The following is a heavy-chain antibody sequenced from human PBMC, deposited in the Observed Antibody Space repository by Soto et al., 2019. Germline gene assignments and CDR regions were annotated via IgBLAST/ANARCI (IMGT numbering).Heavy chain of an antibody. V-gene: IGHV1-46*01. Sequence: ASVKVSCKASGGTFSSYAISWVRQAPGQGLEWMGIINPSGGSTSYAQKFQGRVTMTRDTSTSTVYMELSSLRSEDTAVYYCARVVVGEYYDFWSGSFFMDVWGQGTTVTVSS. D-gene: IGHD3-3*01. CDR3: ARVVVGEYYDFWSGSFFMDV. CDR2: INPSGGST. CDR1: GGTFSSYA. J-gene: IGHJ6*02.